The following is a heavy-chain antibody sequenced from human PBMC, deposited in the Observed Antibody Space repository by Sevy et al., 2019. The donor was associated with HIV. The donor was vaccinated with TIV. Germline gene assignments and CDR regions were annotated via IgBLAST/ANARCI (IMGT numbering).Heavy chain of an antibody. Sequence: SETLSLTCTVSGGSISSSSYYWGWIRQPPGKGLEWIGSIYYSGSTYYHPSLKSRVTISVDTSKNQFSLKLSSVTAADTAVYYCARPEWELSNWFDPWGQGTLVTVSS. CDR3: ARPEWELSNWFDP. D-gene: IGHD1-26*01. CDR1: GGSISSSSYY. J-gene: IGHJ5*02. CDR2: IYYSGST. V-gene: IGHV4-39*01.